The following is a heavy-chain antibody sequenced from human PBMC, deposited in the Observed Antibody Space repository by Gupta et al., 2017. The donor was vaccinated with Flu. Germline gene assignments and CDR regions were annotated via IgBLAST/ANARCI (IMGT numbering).Heavy chain of an antibody. D-gene: IGHD3-10*01. CDR3: ARGTWSCDF. J-gene: IGHJ4*02. CDR1: GSSFINYD. Sequence: QVQLVQSGAEVKEPGASVRVSCKASGSSFINYDINWVRQATGQGLEWMGWVNPNTGKTGYTQKFQGRVSMTRDTSTNTAYLDLSDLRSDDTAVYYCARGTWSCDFWGQGTQVSVSS. CDR2: VNPNTGKT. V-gene: IGHV1-8*01.